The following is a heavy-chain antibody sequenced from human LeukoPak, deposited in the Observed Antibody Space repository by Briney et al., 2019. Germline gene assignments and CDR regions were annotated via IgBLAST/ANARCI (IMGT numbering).Heavy chain of an antibody. CDR1: GFTFSNYW. CDR3: ASGSRRDTMIVLGY. D-gene: IGHD3-22*01. V-gene: IGHV3-7*01. J-gene: IGHJ4*02. CDR2: IKQDGSEK. Sequence: GGSLRLSCAASGFTFSNYWMNWVRQAPGKGLEWVANIKQDGSEKYYVDSVKGRFTISRDNAKSSLYLQMNSLRAEDTAVYYCASGSRRDTMIVLGYWGQGTLVTVSS.